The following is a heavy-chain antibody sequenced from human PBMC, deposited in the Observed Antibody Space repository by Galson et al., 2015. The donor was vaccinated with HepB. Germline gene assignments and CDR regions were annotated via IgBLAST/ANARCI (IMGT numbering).Heavy chain of an antibody. CDR3: AKVGGPYSSGWYRDGDYFDY. Sequence: SVKVSCKASGYTFTSYGISWVRQAPGQGLEWMGWISAYNGNTNYAQKLQGRVTMTTDTSTSTAYMELRSLRSDDTAVYYCAKVGGPYSSGWYRDGDYFDYWGQGTLVTVSS. CDR1: GYTFTSYG. D-gene: IGHD6-19*01. CDR2: ISAYNGNT. J-gene: IGHJ4*02. V-gene: IGHV1-18*01.